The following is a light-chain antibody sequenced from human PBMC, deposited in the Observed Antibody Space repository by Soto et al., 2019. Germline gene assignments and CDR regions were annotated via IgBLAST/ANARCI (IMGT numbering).Light chain of an antibody. Sequence: DIQMTKSPSTLSGSVGDRVTITCRASQTISSWLAWYQQKPGKAPKLLIYNAATLKNGVPSRFSGSGSGTEFTLTISSLQPDDFATYYCQHYNSYSEAFGQGTKVELK. J-gene: IGKJ1*01. CDR1: QTISSW. V-gene: IGKV1-5*03. CDR2: NAA. CDR3: QHYNSYSEA.